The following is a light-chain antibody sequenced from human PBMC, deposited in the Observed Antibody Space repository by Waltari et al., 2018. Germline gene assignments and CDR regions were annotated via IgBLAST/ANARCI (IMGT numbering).Light chain of an antibody. J-gene: IGLJ3*02. CDR2: EFN. CDR3: CSYASDITLV. Sequence: QSALSQPASVSVSPGQSITISCTGTSLDVGSYKLVSWYQQHPGNVPKLIIFEFNKRPSGVSNRFSGSKSGNTASLTISGLQPEDEADYYCCSYASDITLVFGGGTKLTVL. V-gene: IGLV2-23*02. CDR1: SLDVGSYKL.